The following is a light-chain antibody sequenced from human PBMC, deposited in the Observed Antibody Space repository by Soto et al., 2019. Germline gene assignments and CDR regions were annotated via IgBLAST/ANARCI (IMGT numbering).Light chain of an antibody. CDR1: QSISSW. CDR2: DAS. Sequence: DIQMTQSPSTLSASVGDRVTITCRASQSISSWLAWYQQKPGKAPKLLIYDASSLESGVPSRFSGSGSGTEFNLTISSLQPDDFVTYYCQQYNSYPYTFGQGTKLEIK. V-gene: IGKV1-5*01. CDR3: QQYNSYPYT. J-gene: IGKJ2*01.